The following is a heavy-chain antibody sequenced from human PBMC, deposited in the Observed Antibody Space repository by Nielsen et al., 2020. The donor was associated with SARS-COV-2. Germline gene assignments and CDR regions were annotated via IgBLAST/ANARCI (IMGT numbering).Heavy chain of an antibody. CDR2: IYYSGST. J-gene: IGHJ4*02. V-gene: IGHV4-31*03. CDR1: GGSISSGGYY. D-gene: IGHD3-10*01. CDR3: MCYGSGSYYTDY. Sequence: SETLSLTCTVSGGSISSGGYYWSWIRQHPGKGLEWIGYIYYSGSTYYNPSLKSRVTISVDTSKNQFSLKLSSVAAADTAVYYCMCYGSGSYYTDYWGQGTLITVSS.